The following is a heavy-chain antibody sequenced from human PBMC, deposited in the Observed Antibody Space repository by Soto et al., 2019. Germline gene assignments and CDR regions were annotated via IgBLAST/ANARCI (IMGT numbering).Heavy chain of an antibody. D-gene: IGHD3-22*01. Sequence: GGSLRLSCAASGFTFSSYAMHWVRQAPGKGLEWVAVISYDGSNKYYADSVKGRFTISRDNSKNTLYLQMNSLRAEDTAVYYCASSESYDSSEGLFDYWGQGTLVTVSS. V-gene: IGHV3-30-3*01. CDR1: GFTFSSYA. CDR3: ASSESYDSSEGLFDY. CDR2: ISYDGSNK. J-gene: IGHJ4*02.